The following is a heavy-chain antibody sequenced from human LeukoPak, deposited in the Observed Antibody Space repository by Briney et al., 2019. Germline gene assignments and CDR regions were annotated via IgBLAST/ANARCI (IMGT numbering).Heavy chain of an antibody. Sequence: KPGGSLRLSCAASGFTFSSYAMHWVRQAPGKGLEWVAVISYDGSNKYYADSVKGRFTISRDNAKNSLYLQMNSLRAEDTAVYYCARDPGLAWEYYFVYWGQGTLVTVSS. J-gene: IGHJ4*02. CDR1: GFTFSSYA. CDR3: ARDPGLAWEYYFVY. V-gene: IGHV3-30-3*01. CDR2: ISYDGSNK. D-gene: IGHD1-26*01.